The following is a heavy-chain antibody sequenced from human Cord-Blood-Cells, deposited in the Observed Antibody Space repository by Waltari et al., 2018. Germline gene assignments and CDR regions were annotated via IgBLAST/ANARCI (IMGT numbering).Heavy chain of an antibody. Sequence: VQLVQSGAEVKKPGSSLKVSCKASGYTFTGYYMHWVRQAPGQGLEWRGRINPNSGGTNYAQKFQGRVTMTRDTSISTAYMELSRLGSEDTAVYYCARPTLLSGSYYDYGGQGTLVTVSA. V-gene: IGHV1-2*06. D-gene: IGHD3-10*01. CDR2: INPNSGGT. CDR1: GYTFTGYY. CDR3: ARPTLLSGSYYDY. J-gene: IGHJ4*02.